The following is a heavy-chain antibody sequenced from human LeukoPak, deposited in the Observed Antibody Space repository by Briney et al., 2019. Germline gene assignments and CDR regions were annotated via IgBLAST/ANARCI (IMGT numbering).Heavy chain of an antibody. V-gene: IGHV1-18*01. CDR1: GYTFSNYG. CDR3: ARVEDGSGSPYDAFDI. D-gene: IGHD3-10*01. Sequence: GASVKVSCKGSGYTFSNYGINWVRQVPGQGLEWMGWIGAYNGYTIYADNLQGRVTVTTDTSTSTAHMELRSLRSDDTAVYYCARVEDGSGSPYDAFDIWGQGTMVTVSS. J-gene: IGHJ3*02. CDR2: IGAYNGYT.